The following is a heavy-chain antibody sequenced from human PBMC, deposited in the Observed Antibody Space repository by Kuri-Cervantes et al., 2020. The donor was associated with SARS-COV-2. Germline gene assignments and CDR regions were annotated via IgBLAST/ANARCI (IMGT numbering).Heavy chain of an antibody. J-gene: IGHJ3*02. D-gene: IGHD3-10*01. CDR3: ARGWDYYGSGPTYDAFDI. CDR1: GFTFNSYE. V-gene: IGHV3-48*03. Sequence: GESLKISCAASGFTFNSYEMNWVRQAPGKGLEWLSYIGNTDSTTYYADSVKGRFTISRDNAKNLLYLQMNSLRAEDTALYYCARGWDYYGSGPTYDAFDIWGQGTMVTVSS. CDR2: IGNTDSTT.